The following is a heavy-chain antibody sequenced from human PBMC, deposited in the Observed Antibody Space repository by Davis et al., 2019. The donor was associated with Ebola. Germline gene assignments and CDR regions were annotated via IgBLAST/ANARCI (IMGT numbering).Heavy chain of an antibody. Sequence: PGGSLRLSCAASGFTFSSYWMSWVRQAPGKGLEWVANIKQDGSEKYYVDSVKGRFTISRDNAKNSLYLQMISLRAEDTAVYYCARDRDIVVVVAATPIYYYYMDVWGKGTTVTVSS. CDR3: ARDRDIVVVVAATPIYYYYMDV. V-gene: IGHV3-7*01. J-gene: IGHJ6*03. CDR2: IKQDGSEK. CDR1: GFTFSSYW. D-gene: IGHD2-15*01.